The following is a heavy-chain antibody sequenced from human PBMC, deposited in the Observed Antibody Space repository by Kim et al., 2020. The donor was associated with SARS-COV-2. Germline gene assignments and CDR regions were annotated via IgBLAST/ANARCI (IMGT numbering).Heavy chain of an antibody. J-gene: IGHJ4*02. Sequence: SVKVSCKASGGTFSSYAISWVRQAPGQGLEWMGGIIPIFGTANYAQKFQGRVTITADESTSTAYMELSSLRSEDTAVYYCARVRLSGWYVGYFDYWGQGTLVTVSS. CDR3: ARVRLSGWYVGYFDY. V-gene: IGHV1-69*13. CDR2: IIPIFGTA. CDR1: GGTFSSYA. D-gene: IGHD6-19*01.